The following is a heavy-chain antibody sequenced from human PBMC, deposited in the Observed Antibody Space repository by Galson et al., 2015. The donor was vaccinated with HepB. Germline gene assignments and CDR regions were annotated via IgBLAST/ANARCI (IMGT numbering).Heavy chain of an antibody. CDR1: GYTFTSYG. CDR2: ISAYNGNT. CDR3: AREDGPYYDSSGYYSRPDY. V-gene: IGHV1-18*04. D-gene: IGHD3-22*01. J-gene: IGHJ4*02. Sequence: SVKVSCKASGYTFTSYGISWVRQAPGQGLEWMGWISAYNGNTNYAQKLQGRVTMTTDTSTSTAYMELRSLRSDDTAVYYCAREDGPYYDSSGYYSRPDYWGQGTLVTVSS.